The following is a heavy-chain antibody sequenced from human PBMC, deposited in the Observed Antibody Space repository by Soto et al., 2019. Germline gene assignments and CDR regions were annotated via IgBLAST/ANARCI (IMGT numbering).Heavy chain of an antibody. CDR1: GFTFSSYG. CDR2: ISYDGSKK. J-gene: IGHJ6*03. Sequence: QVQLVESGGGVVQPGRSLRLSCVASGFTFSSYGMHWVRQAPGKGLEWVAVISYDGSKKYYADSVKGRFTISRDNSQNTLYLQMNSLGPEDTAVYHCAKEDLWFGEDSSYYYMDGWGTGTTVTVAS. V-gene: IGHV3-30*18. CDR3: AKEDLWFGEDSSYYYMDG. D-gene: IGHD3-10*01.